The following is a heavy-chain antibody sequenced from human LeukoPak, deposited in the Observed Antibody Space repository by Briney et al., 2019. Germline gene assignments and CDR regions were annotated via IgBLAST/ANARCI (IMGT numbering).Heavy chain of an antibody. Sequence: ASVKVSFKASGYTFTGYYMHWVRQAPGQGLEWMGWINPNSGGTNYAQKFQGRLTMTRDTSISTAYMELSSLSSDDTAVYYCARGGYCSGAACYHLPDFWGQGTLVTVSS. CDR3: ARGGYCSGAACYHLPDF. D-gene: IGHD2-15*01. CDR1: GYTFTGYY. J-gene: IGHJ4*02. V-gene: IGHV1-2*02. CDR2: INPNSGGT.